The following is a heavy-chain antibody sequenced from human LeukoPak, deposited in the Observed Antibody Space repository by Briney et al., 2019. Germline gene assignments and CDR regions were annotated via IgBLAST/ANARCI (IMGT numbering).Heavy chain of an antibody. V-gene: IGHV1-18*04. Sequence: ASVKVSCKASGYSFTGYYMHWVRQAPGQGLEWMGWISAYNGNTNYAQKLQGRVTMTTDTSTSTAYMELRSLRSDDTAVYYCARDPYCSSTSCPFDYWGQGTLVTVSS. D-gene: IGHD2-2*01. CDR3: ARDPYCSSTSCPFDY. J-gene: IGHJ4*02. CDR2: ISAYNGNT. CDR1: GYSFTGYY.